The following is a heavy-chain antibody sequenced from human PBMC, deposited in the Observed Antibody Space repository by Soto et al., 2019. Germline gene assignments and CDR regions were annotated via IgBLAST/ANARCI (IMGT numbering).Heavy chain of an antibody. J-gene: IGHJ5*02. Sequence: QVQLVQSGAEVKKPGSSVKVSCKASGGTFSSYAISWVRQAPGQGLEWMGGIIPIFGTANYAQKFQGRVTITADTSTSIAEMELSNLRFEDPAVYYCTRSPYDFWGSDNWVDPWGQGTLVTVSS. CDR3: TRSPYDFWGSDNWVDP. CDR1: GGTFSSYA. CDR2: IIPIFGTA. D-gene: IGHD3-3*01. V-gene: IGHV1-69*14.